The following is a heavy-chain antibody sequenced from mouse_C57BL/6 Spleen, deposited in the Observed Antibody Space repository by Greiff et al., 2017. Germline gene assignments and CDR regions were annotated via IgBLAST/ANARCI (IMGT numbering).Heavy chain of an antibody. Sequence: VKLMESGAELAKPGASVKLSCKASGYTFTSYWMHWVKQRPGQGLEWIGHINPSSGYTKYNQKFKGKATLTVDKSSSTAYMQLSSLTSEVSSVYYCARSTMIRRGFAYWGQGTLVTVSA. J-gene: IGHJ3*01. D-gene: IGHD2-4*01. V-gene: IGHV1-7*01. CDR2: INPSSGYT. CDR1: GYTFTSYW. CDR3: ARSTMIRRGFAY.